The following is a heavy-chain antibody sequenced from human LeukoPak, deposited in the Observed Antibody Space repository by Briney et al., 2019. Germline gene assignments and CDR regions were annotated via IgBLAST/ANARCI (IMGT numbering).Heavy chain of an antibody. CDR2: IGTGGDT. CDR3: ARGPRYGSSDYPNYGMDV. V-gene: IGHV3-13*01. CDR1: GFTFSRYD. D-gene: IGHD3-22*01. Sequence: AGGSLRLSCAASGFTFSRYDMHWVRQPIGKGLEWVSAIGTGGDTYYLDSVKGRFAISRENAKSSLYLQMNSLRAGDTAVYYCARGPRYGSSDYPNYGMDVWGQGTTVTVSS. J-gene: IGHJ6*02.